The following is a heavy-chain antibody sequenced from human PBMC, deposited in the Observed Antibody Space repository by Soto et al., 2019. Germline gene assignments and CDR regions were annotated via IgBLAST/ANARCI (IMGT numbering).Heavy chain of an antibody. V-gene: IGHV4-39*01. CDR3: ARHEGHNWREAFDI. Sequence: QLQLQESGPGLVKPSETLSLTCTVSGGSISSSSYYWGWIRQPPGKGLEWIGSIYYSGSTYYNPSLKSRVTISVDTSKNQFSLKLSSVTAADTAVYYCARHEGHNWREAFDIWGQGTMVTVSS. D-gene: IGHD1-20*01. CDR2: IYYSGST. J-gene: IGHJ3*02. CDR1: GGSISSSSYY.